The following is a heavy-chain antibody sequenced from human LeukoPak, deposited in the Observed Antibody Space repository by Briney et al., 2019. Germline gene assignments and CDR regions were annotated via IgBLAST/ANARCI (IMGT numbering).Heavy chain of an antibody. CDR3: ANLPALRYFDWLLLTDY. CDR2: ISGSGGRT. Sequence: GGSLRLSCAASGFTFSSYAMSWVRQAPGKGREGVSAISGSGGRTYYADSVKGGLTISRDNSKNTLYLQMNSLRAEDTAVYYCANLPALRYFDWLLLTDYWGQGTLVTVSS. D-gene: IGHD3-9*01. CDR1: GFTFSSYA. V-gene: IGHV3-23*01. J-gene: IGHJ4*02.